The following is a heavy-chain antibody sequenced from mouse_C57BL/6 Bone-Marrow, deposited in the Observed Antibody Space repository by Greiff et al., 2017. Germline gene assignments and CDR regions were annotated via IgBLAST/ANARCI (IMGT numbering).Heavy chain of an antibody. D-gene: IGHD2-3*01. CDR1: GFTFSSYT. CDR2: ISGGGGNT. V-gene: IGHV5-9*01. CDR3: ARRPHGYFLCDY. J-gene: IGHJ2*01. Sequence: EVNVVESGGGLVKPGGSLKLSCAASGFTFSSYTMSWVRQTPEKRLKWVATISGGGGNTYYPDSVKGRFTISRDNAKNTLYLQMSSLRSEDTALYYCARRPHGYFLCDYWGQGTALTVSS.